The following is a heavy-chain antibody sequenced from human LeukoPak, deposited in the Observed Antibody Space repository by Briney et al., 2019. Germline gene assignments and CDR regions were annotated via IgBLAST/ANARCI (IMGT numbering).Heavy chain of an antibody. CDR2: INSDESRT. CDR3: ARDFRITDYGDYAGSPPDV. Sequence: SGGCLRLSCAASGFTFSSYWMHWVRQAPGKGLVWVSRINSDESRTTYADSVKGRFTISRDNAKNSLYLQMNSLRAEDTALYYCARDFRITDYGDYAGSPPDVWGKGTTVTVSS. J-gene: IGHJ6*04. D-gene: IGHD4-17*01. CDR1: GFTFSSYW. V-gene: IGHV3-74*01.